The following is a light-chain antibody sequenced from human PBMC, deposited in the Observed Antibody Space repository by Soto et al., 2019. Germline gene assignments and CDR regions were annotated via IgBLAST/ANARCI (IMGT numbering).Light chain of an antibody. CDR2: GAS. Sequence: EIVLTQSPGTLSLSPGERATLSCRASETVSSSYLAWYQQKPGQAPRLLIYGASNRATGIPDRFSGSGSGTDFTLTISRLEPEDFVVYYCQQYESSPRTFGQGTKVDI. CDR3: QQYESSPRT. V-gene: IGKV3-20*01. CDR1: ETVSSSY. J-gene: IGKJ1*01.